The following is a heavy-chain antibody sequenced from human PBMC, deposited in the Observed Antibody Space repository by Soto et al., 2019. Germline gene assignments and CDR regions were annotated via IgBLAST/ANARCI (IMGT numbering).Heavy chain of an antibody. CDR2: IIPIFGTA. CDR1: GGTFSSYA. J-gene: IGHJ4*02. CDR3: ARDPPEMATIGELDY. D-gene: IGHD3-10*01. Sequence: SVKVSCKASGGTFSSYAISWVRQAPGQGLEWMGGIIPIFGTANYAQKFQGRVTITADESTSTAYMELSSLRSEDTAVYYCARDPPEMATIGELDYWGQGTLVTVSS. V-gene: IGHV1-69*13.